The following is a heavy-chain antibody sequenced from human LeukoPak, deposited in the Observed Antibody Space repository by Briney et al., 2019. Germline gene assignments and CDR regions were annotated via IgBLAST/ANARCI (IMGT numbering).Heavy chain of an antibody. V-gene: IGHV1-2*02. D-gene: IGHD3-10*01. CDR1: GYTFTGYY. CDR2: INPNSGGT. CDR3: ARFDYYGWGSSKYYFDY. J-gene: IGHJ4*02. Sequence: ASVKVSCKASGYTFTGYYMHWVRQAPGQGLEWMGGINPNSGGTNYAQKFQGRVTMTRDTSISTAYMEMSRLRSDETAVYYCARFDYYGWGSSKYYFDYWGQGTLVTVSS.